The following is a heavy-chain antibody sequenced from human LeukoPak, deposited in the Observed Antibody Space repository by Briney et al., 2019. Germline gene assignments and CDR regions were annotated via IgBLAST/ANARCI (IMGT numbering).Heavy chain of an antibody. CDR1: GGSISSSSYY. J-gene: IGHJ6*03. D-gene: IGHD3-10*01. CDR3: ARDAYYYGSGSYFFDYYYYYMDV. Sequence: SETLSLTCTVSGGSISSSSYYWGWIRQPPGKGLEWIGSIYYSGSTYYNPSLKSRVTISVDTSKNQFSLKLSSVTAADTAVYYCARDAYYYGSGSYFFDYYYYYMDVWGKGTTVTVSS. V-gene: IGHV4-39*07. CDR2: IYYSGST.